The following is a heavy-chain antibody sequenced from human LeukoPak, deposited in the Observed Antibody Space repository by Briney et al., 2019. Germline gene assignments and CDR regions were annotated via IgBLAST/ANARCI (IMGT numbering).Heavy chain of an antibody. CDR3: ARASIAAADTVWFDP. CDR1: GGSISSYY. J-gene: IGHJ5*02. CDR2: IYTSGST. V-gene: IGHV4-4*07. Sequence: PSETLSLTCTVSGGSISSYYWSWIRQPAGKGLGWIGRIYTSGSTNYNPSLKSRVTIPVDKSKNQFSLKLSSVTAADTAVYYCARASIAAADTVWFDPWGQGTLVTVSS. D-gene: IGHD6-13*01.